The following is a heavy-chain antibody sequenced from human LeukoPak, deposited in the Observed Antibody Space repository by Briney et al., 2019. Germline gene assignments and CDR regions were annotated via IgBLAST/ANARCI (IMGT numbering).Heavy chain of an antibody. CDR3: APRGIAVAGFDY. V-gene: IGHV3-21*01. J-gene: IGHJ4*02. D-gene: IGHD6-19*01. CDR2: ISNSSSYI. CDR1: GFTFSNYS. Sequence: PGGSLRLSCAASGFTFSNYSMNWVRQAPGKGLEWVSTISNSSSYINYADSVKGRFTISRDNAKNSLYLQMNSLRAEDTAVYYCAPRGIAVAGFDYWGQGTLVTVSS.